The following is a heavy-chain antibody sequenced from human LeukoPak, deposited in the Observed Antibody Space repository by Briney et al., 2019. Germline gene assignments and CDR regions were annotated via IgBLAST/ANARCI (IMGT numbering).Heavy chain of an antibody. CDR2: INPNSGNT. D-gene: IGHD2/OR15-2a*01. J-gene: IGHJ3*02. CDR3: ARRIVDPRGAAFDI. CDR1: GYTFTGYY. Sequence: ASVKVSCKASGYTFTGYYMHWVRQAPGQGLEWMGWINPNSGNTGYAQKFQGRVTMTRNTSISTAYMELSSLRSEDTAVYYCARRIVDPRGAAFDIWGQGTMVTVSS. V-gene: IGHV1-8*02.